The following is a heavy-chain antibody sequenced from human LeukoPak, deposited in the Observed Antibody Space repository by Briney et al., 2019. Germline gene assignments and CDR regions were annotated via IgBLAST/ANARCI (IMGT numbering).Heavy chain of an antibody. V-gene: IGHV4-59*01. J-gene: IGHJ3*02. Sequence: SETLSLTCTVSGGSISSYYWNWIRQPPGKGLEWIGYIYYSGSTNYNPSLKSRVTISVDTSKNQFSLKLSSVTAVDTAVYYCAGRLWRRDGYNLSAFDIWGQGTMVTVSS. CDR3: AGRLWRRDGYNLSAFDI. CDR1: GGSISSYY. CDR2: IYYSGST. D-gene: IGHD5-24*01.